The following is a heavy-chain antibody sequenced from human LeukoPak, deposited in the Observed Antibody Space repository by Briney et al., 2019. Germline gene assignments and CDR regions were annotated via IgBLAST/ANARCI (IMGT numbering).Heavy chain of an antibody. Sequence: ASETLSLTCAVYGGSFSGYYWSWIRQPPGKGLEWIGEINHSGSTNYNPSLKSRVTISVDTSKNQFSLKLSSVTAADTAVYYCARRPTPEDAFDIWGQGTMVTVSS. V-gene: IGHV4-34*01. CDR3: ARRPTPEDAFDI. CDR1: GGSFSGYY. J-gene: IGHJ3*02. CDR2: INHSGST.